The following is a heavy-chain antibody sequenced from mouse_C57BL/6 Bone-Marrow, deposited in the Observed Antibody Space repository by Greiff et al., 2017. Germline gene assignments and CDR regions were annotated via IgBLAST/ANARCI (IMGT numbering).Heavy chain of an antibody. V-gene: IGHV1-9*01. CDR1: GYTFTGYW. J-gene: IGHJ4*01. CDR2: IFPGSGST. CDR3: AISRVGEDAMDY. D-gene: IGHD1-1*01. Sequence: QVQLQQSGAELMKPGASVKISCKATGYTFTGYWIEWVKQRPGHGLAWIGEIFPGSGSTIYNEKFKGKATFTVDKSSSTAYMQLRSLTSEDSAVYYGAISRVGEDAMDYGGQGTSVTVSS.